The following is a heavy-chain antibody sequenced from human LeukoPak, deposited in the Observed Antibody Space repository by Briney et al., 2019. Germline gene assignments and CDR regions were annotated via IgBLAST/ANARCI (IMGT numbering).Heavy chain of an antibody. CDR2: IYYSGST. J-gene: IGHJ4*02. V-gene: IGHV4-59*01. D-gene: IGHD3-10*01. CDR3: ARAELWFGEHRLDY. Sequence: SETLSLTCTVSGGSISSYYRSWIRQPPGKGLEWIGYIYYSGSTNYNPSLKSRVTISVDTSKNQFSLKLSSVTAADTAVYYCARAELWFGEHRLDYWGQGTLVTVSS. CDR1: GGSISSYY.